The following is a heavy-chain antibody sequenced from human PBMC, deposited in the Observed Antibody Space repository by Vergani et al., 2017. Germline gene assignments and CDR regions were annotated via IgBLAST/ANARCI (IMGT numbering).Heavy chain of an antibody. CDR2: IYYSGST. CDR1: GGSISSYY. V-gene: IGHV4-59*08. CDR3: ARQTGGGIQGYFDY. Sequence: QLQLQESGPGLVTPSETLSLTCTVSGGSISSYYWSWIRQPPGKGLEWIGYIYYSGSTNYNPSLKSRVTISVDTSKNQLSLELSSVTAADTAEYYCARQTGGGIQGYFDYWGQGTLVTVSS. D-gene: IGHD2-8*02. J-gene: IGHJ4*02.